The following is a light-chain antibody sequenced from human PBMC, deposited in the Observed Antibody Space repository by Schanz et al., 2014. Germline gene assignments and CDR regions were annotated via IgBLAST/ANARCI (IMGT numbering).Light chain of an antibody. V-gene: IGLV2-14*02. J-gene: IGLJ2*01. CDR2: EGN. Sequence: QSALTHPASVSGSPGQSITISCTGTSSDVGNYNLVSWFQQHPGKAPKVMIYEGNKRPSGVSNRFSGSKSGNTASLTISGLQAEDEADFYCASYTSTSIVVFGGGTKLTVL. CDR1: SSDVGNYNL. CDR3: ASYTSTSIVV.